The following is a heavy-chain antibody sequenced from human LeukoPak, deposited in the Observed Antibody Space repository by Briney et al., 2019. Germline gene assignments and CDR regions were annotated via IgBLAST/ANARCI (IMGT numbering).Heavy chain of an antibody. CDR2: IYYSGST. CDR1: GGSISSYY. J-gene: IGHJ4*02. V-gene: IGHV4-59*04. D-gene: IGHD5-12*01. Sequence: PSETLSLTCTVSGGSISSYYWSWIRQPPGKGLEWIGYIYYSGSTYYNPSLKSRVTISVDTSKNQFSLKLSSVTAADTAVYYCASLSGYENFDYWGQGTLVTVSS. CDR3: ASLSGYENFDY.